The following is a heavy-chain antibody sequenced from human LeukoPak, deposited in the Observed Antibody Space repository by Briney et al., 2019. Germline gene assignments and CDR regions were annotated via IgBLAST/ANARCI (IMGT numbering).Heavy chain of an antibody. CDR2: IYYSGST. V-gene: IGHV4-59*01. CDR1: GGSISSDY. CDR3: ARDMVSSGKYYYYMDV. D-gene: IGHD6-6*01. J-gene: IGHJ6*03. Sequence: PSETLSLTCSVSGGSISSDYWGWIRQPPGKGLEWIGYIYYSGSTNYNPSLKSRVTISVDASKSQFSLKLSSVTAADTAVYYCARDMVSSGKYYYYMDVWGKGTTVTVSS.